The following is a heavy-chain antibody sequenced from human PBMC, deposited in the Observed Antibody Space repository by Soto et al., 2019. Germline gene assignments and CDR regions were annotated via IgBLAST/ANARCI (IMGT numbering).Heavy chain of an antibody. CDR2: ISNIGVTT. CDR3: SKGSAASGWLTHDY. D-gene: IGHD3-10*01. J-gene: IGHJ4*02. V-gene: IGHV3-23*04. Sequence: EVQLVESGGGLVKPGGYLRLSCSVSGLPFTSYSMSWVRQPPGKGLEWVSDISNIGVTTNYADSVKGRFTVSRDNSKNTVYLQMNSLRAEDTAVYYCSKGSAASGWLTHDYWGQGTLVTVSS. CDR1: GLPFTSYS.